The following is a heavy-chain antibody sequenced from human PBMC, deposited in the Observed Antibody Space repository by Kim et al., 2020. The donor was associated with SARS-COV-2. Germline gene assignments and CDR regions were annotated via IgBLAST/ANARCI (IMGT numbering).Heavy chain of an antibody. CDR3: ARASGREREDV. J-gene: IGHJ6*02. V-gene: IGHV3-21*01. D-gene: IGHD1-1*01. CDR1: GFTFSSYS. Sequence: GGSLRLSCAASGFTFSSYSMNWVRQAPGKGLEWVSSISSSSSYIYYADSVKGRFTISRDNAKNSLYLQMNSLRAEDTAVYYCARASGREREDVWGQGTTVTVSS. CDR2: ISSSSSYI.